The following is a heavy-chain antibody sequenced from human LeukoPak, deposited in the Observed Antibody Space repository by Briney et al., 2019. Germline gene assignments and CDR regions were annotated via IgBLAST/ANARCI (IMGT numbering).Heavy chain of an antibody. CDR3: ARVPRRGDRFDP. D-gene: IGHD3-10*01. Sequence: GASVKVSCKASGYTFTSYGISWVRQATGQGLEWTGWMNPNSGNTGFAQKFQGRVTMTRDTSISTAYMELSSLRSEDTAVYYCARVPRRGDRFDPWGQGTLVTVSS. J-gene: IGHJ5*02. CDR2: MNPNSGNT. CDR1: GYTFTSYG. V-gene: IGHV1-8*02.